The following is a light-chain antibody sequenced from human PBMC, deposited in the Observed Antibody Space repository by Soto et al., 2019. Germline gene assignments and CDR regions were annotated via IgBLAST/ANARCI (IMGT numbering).Light chain of an antibody. J-gene: IGKJ4*01. CDR2: AAS. CDR1: QSIGRY. CDR3: QQSYFTPLT. Sequence: IQLTQSPSSLSASVGDSVTITCRASQSIGRYLNWYQQKPGKAPTLLISAASSLQSGVPLRISGSGSGTDFIFTISSLQPEDFATYYCQQSYFTPLTFGGGTKVDI. V-gene: IGKV1-39*01.